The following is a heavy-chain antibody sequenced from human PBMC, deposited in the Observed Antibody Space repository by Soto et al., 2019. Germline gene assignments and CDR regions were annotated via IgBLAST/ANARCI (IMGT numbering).Heavy chain of an antibody. CDR2: IYYSGNT. Sequence: PSVTLSLTCTVSGGSISSYYWSWIRQPPGKGLEWIGNIYYSGNTNYNPSPNSRVTMPVDTSTTTVDMELNSLTSEDTAVYYCARDQSWHDLVWWFDPWGQGTLVSVSS. CDR3: ARDQSWHDLVWWFDP. CDR1: GGSISSYY. J-gene: IGHJ5*02. V-gene: IGHV4-59*13. D-gene: IGHD1-1*01.